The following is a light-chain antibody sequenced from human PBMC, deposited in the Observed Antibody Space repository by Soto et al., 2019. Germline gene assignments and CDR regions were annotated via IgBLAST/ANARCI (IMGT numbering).Light chain of an antibody. CDR1: QTINSY. Sequence: DIQMTQSPSSLSASAGDRVTIICRSRQTINSYLNWYQHKPGKAPKLLIYAASRLQSDVPSRFSSSGSGTDFTLTISNLQPEDVATYYCQQSYRTRFTFGPGTKVDLK. J-gene: IGKJ3*01. CDR2: AAS. CDR3: QQSYRTRFT. V-gene: IGKV1-39*01.